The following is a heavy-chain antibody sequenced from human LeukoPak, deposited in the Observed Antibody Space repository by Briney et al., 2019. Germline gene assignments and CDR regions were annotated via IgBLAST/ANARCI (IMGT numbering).Heavy chain of an antibody. J-gene: IGHJ4*02. D-gene: IGHD6-19*01. V-gene: IGHV4-59*01. Sequence: SETLSLTCTVSGGSISSYYWSWIRQPPGKGLEWIGYIYYSGSTNYNPSLKGRVTISVDTSKNQFSLKLSSVTAADTAVYYCARDASAVAGTGIDYWGQGTLVTVSS. CDR2: IYYSGST. CDR3: ARDASAVAGTGIDY. CDR1: GGSISSYY.